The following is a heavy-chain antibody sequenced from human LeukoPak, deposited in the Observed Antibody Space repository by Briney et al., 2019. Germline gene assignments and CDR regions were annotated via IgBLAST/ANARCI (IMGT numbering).Heavy chain of an antibody. J-gene: IGHJ4*02. CDR1: GYTLTELS. CDR2: FDPEDGET. CDR3: ATDEVTYIAAAAPGHY. Sequence: ASVKVSCKVSGYTLTELSMHWVRQAPGKGLEWMGGFDPEDGETIYAQKFQSRVTMTEDTSTDTAYMELSSLRSEDTAVYYCATDEVTYIAAAAPGHYWGQGTLVTVSS. V-gene: IGHV1-24*01. D-gene: IGHD6-13*01.